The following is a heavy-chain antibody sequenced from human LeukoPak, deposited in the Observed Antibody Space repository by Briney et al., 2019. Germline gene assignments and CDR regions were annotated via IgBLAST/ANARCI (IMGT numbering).Heavy chain of an antibody. V-gene: IGHV4-34*01. Sequence: SETLSLTCAVYGGSFSGYYWSWIRQPPGRGLEWIGEINHSGSTNYNPSLKSRVTISVDTSKNQFSLKLSSVTAADTAVYYCARDFYYYDSSGYSRYFDLWGRGTLVTVSS. CDR2: INHSGST. D-gene: IGHD3-22*01. CDR3: ARDFYYYDSSGYSRYFDL. J-gene: IGHJ2*01. CDR1: GGSFSGYY.